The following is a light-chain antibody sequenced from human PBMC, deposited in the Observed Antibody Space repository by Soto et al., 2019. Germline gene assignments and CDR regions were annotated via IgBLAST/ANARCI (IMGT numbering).Light chain of an antibody. CDR2: YNS. CDR3: HVWDSSTDHVV. J-gene: IGLJ3*02. Sequence: SYELTQPPSVSGAPGKTAWITCGGNNIGSKSVHWYQQKPGQAPMLVIYYNSDRPSGIPERFSGSNSGNTATLTISGVEAGDEADYYCHVWDSSTDHVVFGGGTKVTVL. CDR1: NIGSKS. V-gene: IGLV3-21*04.